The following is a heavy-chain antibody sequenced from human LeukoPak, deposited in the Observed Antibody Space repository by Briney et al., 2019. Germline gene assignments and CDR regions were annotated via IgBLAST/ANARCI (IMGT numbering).Heavy chain of an antibody. CDR3: ARQRLSSSWPFDY. J-gene: IGHJ4*02. V-gene: IGHV4-34*01. CDR1: GFTFSNAW. Sequence: GSLRLSCAASGFTFSNAWMNWVRQPPGKGLEWIGEINHSGSTNYNPSLKSRVTISVDTSKNQFSLKLSSVTAADTAVYYCARQRLSSSWPFDYWGQGTLVTVSS. CDR2: INHSGST. D-gene: IGHD6-13*01.